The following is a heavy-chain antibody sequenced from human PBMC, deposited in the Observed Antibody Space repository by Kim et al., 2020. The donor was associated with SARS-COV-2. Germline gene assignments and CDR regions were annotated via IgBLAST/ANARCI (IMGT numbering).Heavy chain of an antibody. Sequence: GGSLRLSCAASGFIFSGYAMNWVRQAPGKGLEWVSVIYTSSSRTTYYADSVKGRFTISRDNSKNMLYLQMDSLRAEDTVVYYCAKPGGNFDPYYFDYWGQGTLVTVSS. V-gene: IGHV3-23*03. CDR2: IYTSSSRT. CDR3: AKPGGNFDPYYFDY. CDR1: GFIFSGYA. J-gene: IGHJ4*02. D-gene: IGHD3-9*01.